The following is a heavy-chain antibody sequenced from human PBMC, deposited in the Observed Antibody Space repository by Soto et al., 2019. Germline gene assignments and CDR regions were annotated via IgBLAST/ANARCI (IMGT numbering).Heavy chain of an antibody. J-gene: IGHJ3*02. CDR1: GGSFSGYY. V-gene: IGHV4-34*01. D-gene: IGHD3-3*01. Sequence: TSETLSLTCAVYGGSFSGYYWSWIRQPPGKGLEWIGEINHSGSTNYNPSLKSRVTISVDTSKNQFSLKLSSVTAADTAVYYCARQLVATIFGGGFAFDIWGQGNPGHHLL. CDR2: INHSGST. CDR3: ARQLVATIFGGGFAFDI.